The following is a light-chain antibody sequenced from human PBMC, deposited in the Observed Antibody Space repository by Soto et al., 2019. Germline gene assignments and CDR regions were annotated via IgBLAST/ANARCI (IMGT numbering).Light chain of an antibody. J-gene: IGLJ2*01. CDR2: QDI. CDR3: QAWDSSTVV. Sequence: SYELTQPPSVSVSPGQTASITCSGDKLGNKYACWYQQKPGQSPVLVIYQDIKRPSGIPERFSGSNSGNTATLTISGTQAMDEADYYCQAWDSSTVVFGGGNKLNVL. V-gene: IGLV3-1*01. CDR1: KLGNKY.